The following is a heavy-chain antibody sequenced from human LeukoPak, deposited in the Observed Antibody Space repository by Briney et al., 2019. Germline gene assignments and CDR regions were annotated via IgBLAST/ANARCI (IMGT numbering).Heavy chain of an antibody. V-gene: IGHV4-59*12. CDR3: AGGPHGNWFDP. CDR1: GGSFSGYY. Sequence: SETLSLTCAVYGGSFSGYYWSWIRQPPGKGLEWIGYIYYSGSTNYNPSLKSRVTMSVDTSKNQFSLKLSSVTAADTAVYYCAGGPHGNWFDPWGQGTLVTVSS. J-gene: IGHJ5*02. CDR2: IYYSGST.